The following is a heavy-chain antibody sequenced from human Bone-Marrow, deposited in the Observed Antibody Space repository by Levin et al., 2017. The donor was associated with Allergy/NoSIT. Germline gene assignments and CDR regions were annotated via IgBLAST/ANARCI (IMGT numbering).Heavy chain of an antibody. Sequence: GGSLRLSCEISGYSFTDHWINWVRQLPGKGLEWMGNIDPHDSFTNYSPSFQGHVTISADKSINTAYLQWSNLKASDNAIYYCVRRTGPYGGYFDYWGQGTLVTVSS. CDR2: IDPHDSFT. CDR1: GYSFTDHW. V-gene: IGHV5-10-1*01. D-gene: IGHD4-23*01. J-gene: IGHJ4*02. CDR3: VRRTGPYGGYFDY.